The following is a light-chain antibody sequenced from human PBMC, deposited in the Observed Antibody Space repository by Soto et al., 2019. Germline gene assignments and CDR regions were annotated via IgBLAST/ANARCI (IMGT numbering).Light chain of an antibody. CDR3: QQRSNWPLT. CDR1: QRLSTY. Sequence: DIVLTQSPATLSLSPGERATLSCRASQRLSTYLAWYQQEPGQAPRLLIYDTSKRATGVPSRFSGSGSGTDFTLTISALEPEDFALYYCQQRSNWPLTFGGGTKVEIK. CDR2: DTS. V-gene: IGKV3-11*01. J-gene: IGKJ4*01.